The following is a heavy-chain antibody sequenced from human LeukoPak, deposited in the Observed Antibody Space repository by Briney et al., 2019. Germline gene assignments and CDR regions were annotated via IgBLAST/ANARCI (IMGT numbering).Heavy chain of an antibody. CDR3: ARGRGYYDY. V-gene: IGHV1-8*01. CDR2: MNPNSGNT. D-gene: IGHD2-15*01. J-gene: IGHJ4*02. Sequence: GASVKVSCKASGYTFTSYDINWVRQATGQGLEWMGWMNPNSGNTGYAQKFQGRVTITTDESTSTAYMELSSLRSEDTAVYYCARGRGYYDYWGQGTLVTVSS. CDR1: GYTFTSYD.